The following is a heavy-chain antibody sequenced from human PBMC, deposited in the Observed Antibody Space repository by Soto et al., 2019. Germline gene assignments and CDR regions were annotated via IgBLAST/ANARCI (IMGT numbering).Heavy chain of an antibody. CDR2: IKQDGSEK. CDR3: ARVRTENYYGMDV. CDR1: GFTLSTYW. V-gene: IGHV3-7*05. Sequence: AGGSLRLSCAASGFTLSTYWMSWVRQAPGKGLEWVANIKQDGSEKYYVDSVKGRSAISRDNAKNSLYLQMNSLRAEDTAVYYCARVRTENYYGMDVWGQGATVTV. J-gene: IGHJ6*02.